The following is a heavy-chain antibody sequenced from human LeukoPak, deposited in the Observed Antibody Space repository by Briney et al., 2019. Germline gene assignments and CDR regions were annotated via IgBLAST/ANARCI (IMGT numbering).Heavy chain of an antibody. CDR2: INHSGST. V-gene: IGHV4-34*01. Sequence: SETLSLTCAVYGGSFSAYYWSWIRQPPGKGLEWIGEINHSGSTNYNPSLKSRVTISVDTSKNQSSLKLSSVTAADTAVYYCARTSGYSSGWQHYWGQGTLVTVSS. D-gene: IGHD6-19*01. CDR1: GGSFSAYY. J-gene: IGHJ4*02. CDR3: ARTSGYSSGWQHY.